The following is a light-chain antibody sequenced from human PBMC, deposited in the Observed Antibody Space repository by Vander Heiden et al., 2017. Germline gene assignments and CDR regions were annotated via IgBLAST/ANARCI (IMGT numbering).Light chain of an antibody. CDR2: SNN. J-gene: IGLJ3*02. Sequence: QSVLTQPPSAYGPPGQRVPISFSGSSSNIGSNTVNWYQQLPGTAPKLLIYSNNQRHSGVPDRFSGAKSGTSASMAISGLQAEDEADYYCAAWDDSLNGPVFGGGTKRTVL. V-gene: IGLV1-44*01. CDR3: AAWDDSLNGPV. CDR1: SSNIGSNT.